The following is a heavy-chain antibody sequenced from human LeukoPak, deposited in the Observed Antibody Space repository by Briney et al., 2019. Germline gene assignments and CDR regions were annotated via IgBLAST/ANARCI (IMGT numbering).Heavy chain of an antibody. D-gene: IGHD3-22*01. V-gene: IGHV3-23*01. J-gene: IGHJ4*02. CDR3: AKGSYYDSSGSFYFDY. Sequence: PGGSLRLSCAASGFTFSSYWMSWVRQAPGKGLEWVSGISGSGDNTYYADSVKGRFTISRDNSKNTLYVQVYSLGTEDTAAYYCAKGSYYDSSGSFYFDYWGQGTLVTVSS. CDR1: GFTFSSYW. CDR2: ISGSGDNT.